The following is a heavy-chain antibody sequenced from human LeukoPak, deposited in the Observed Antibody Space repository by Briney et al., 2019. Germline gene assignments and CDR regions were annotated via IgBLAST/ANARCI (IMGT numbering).Heavy chain of an antibody. J-gene: IGHJ5*02. CDR3: ARGRKRSVLRYFDWLMENWFDP. CDR1: GGSFSGYY. D-gene: IGHD3-9*01. V-gene: IGHV4-34*01. CDR2: INHRGST. Sequence: SETLSLTCAVYGGSFSGYYWSWIRQPPGKGLEWIGEINHRGSTNYNPSLKSRVTISVDTSKNQFSLKLSSVTAADTAVYYCARGRKRSVLRYFDWLMENWFDPWGQGTLVTVSS.